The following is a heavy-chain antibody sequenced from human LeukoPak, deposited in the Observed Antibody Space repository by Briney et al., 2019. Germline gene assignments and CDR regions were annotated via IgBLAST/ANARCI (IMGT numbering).Heavy chain of an antibody. CDR2: IYNSEIT. CDR3: ASGEPRYSSRIVVGDN. J-gene: IGHJ4*02. V-gene: IGHV4-39*07. Sequence: ETLSLTHTVSGGPNSSRIYYWGWLRQPPGKGLEGCGGIYNSEITYYNPSLKSRVTISVDTSKVQLSLKVSSVTAADTAVYYCASGEPRYSSRIVVGDNWGQGTLVTVSS. D-gene: IGHD3-22*01. CDR1: GGPNSSRIYY.